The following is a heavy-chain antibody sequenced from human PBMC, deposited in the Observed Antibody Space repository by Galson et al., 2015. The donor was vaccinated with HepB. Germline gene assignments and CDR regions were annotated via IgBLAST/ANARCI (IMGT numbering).Heavy chain of an antibody. V-gene: IGHV4-59*01. D-gene: IGHD3-10*01. CDR3: EREKIGYGSGSYSFDY. J-gene: IGHJ4*02. CDR2: IYDRGST. CDR1: GGSISSYY. Sequence: TLSLTCTVSGGSISSYYWSWIRQSPGKGLEWIGYIYDRGSTNYNPSLKSRVTISVDTSNNQLSLKLSSVTAADTAVYYCEREKIGYGSGSYSFDYWGQGTLVTVSS.